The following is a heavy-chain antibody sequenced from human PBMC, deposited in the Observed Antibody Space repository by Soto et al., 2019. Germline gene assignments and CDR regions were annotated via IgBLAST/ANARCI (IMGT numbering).Heavy chain of an antibody. Sequence: QVQLQQWGAGLLKPSETLSLTCAVYGGSFSDFYWTWIRQLPGKGLEWIGEINHSGSTNYNPSLKGRCAISVDTSKNQFSLNLRSVTAADTAVYYCGPRGAVADPRGYWGQGTLVTVSS. V-gene: IGHV4-34*01. CDR1: GGSFSDFY. D-gene: IGHD6-19*01. CDR3: GPRGAVADPRGY. J-gene: IGHJ4*02. CDR2: INHSGST.